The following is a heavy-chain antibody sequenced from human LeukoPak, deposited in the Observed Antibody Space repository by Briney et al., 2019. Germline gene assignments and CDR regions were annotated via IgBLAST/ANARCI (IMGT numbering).Heavy chain of an antibody. CDR2: IYYSGSGST. CDR3: ARENRHSSSPGY. Sequence: SETLSLTCTVSGGSISSYYWSWIRQPPGKGLEWIGYIYYSGSGSTNYNPSLKSRVSISVDTSKNQFSLKLSSVTAADTAVYYCARENRHSSSPGYWGQGTLVTVSS. CDR1: GGSISSYY. D-gene: IGHD6-6*01. V-gene: IGHV4-59*12. J-gene: IGHJ4*02.